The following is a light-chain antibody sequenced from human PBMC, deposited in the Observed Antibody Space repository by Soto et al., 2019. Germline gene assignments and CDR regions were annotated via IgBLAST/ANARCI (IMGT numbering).Light chain of an antibody. CDR2: AAS. CDR3: QQSYSRPLT. Sequence: DIQMTQSPSSLSASVGDRVTITCRASQSVSSFVSWFQLKPGKAPKPLIYAASSLQSGVPSRFSGSGSGTDFTLIITSLQPEDFATYYCQQSYSRPLTVGGGTKVEVK. V-gene: IGKV1-39*01. CDR1: QSVSSF. J-gene: IGKJ4*01.